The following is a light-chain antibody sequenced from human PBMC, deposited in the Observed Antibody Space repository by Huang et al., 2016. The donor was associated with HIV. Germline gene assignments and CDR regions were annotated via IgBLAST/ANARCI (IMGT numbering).Light chain of an antibody. CDR2: GAS. CDR1: QSVRDDN. CDR3: QQYGSVSR. Sequence: EIVLPQSPGTLSLSPGQRATLSCRASQSVRDDNLAWYQQTPGQPPRLLSYGASGRASGGAERSSGSGSGRDVTVTVSRLEPEDFSVYYCQQYGSVSRFGGGTKVEIK. J-gene: IGKJ4*01. V-gene: IGKV3-20*01.